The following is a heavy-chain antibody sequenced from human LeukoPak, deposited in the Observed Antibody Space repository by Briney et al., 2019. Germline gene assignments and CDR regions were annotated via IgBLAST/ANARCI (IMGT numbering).Heavy chain of an antibody. CDR2: ITNSGENT. CDR1: GFSFPYG. D-gene: IGHD6-19*01. V-gene: IGHV3-23*01. CDR3: AKEDLQWLRPNGALTPDY. Sequence: GGSLRLSCEASGFSFPYGMSWVRQAPGKGLEWVSGITNSGENTYYADSVKGRFTISRDNSKNTLYLQMNSLRAEDTAVYYCAKEDLQWLRPNGALTPDYWGQGTLVTVSS. J-gene: IGHJ4*02.